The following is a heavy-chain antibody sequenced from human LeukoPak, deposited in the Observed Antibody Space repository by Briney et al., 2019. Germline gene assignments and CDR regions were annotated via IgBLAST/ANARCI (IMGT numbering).Heavy chain of an antibody. CDR3: ARRAYLDY. CDR1: QFTFHNYA. V-gene: IGHV3-21*01. CDR2: ISSSSSYI. J-gene: IGHJ4*02. Sequence: GGSLRLSCVASQFTFHNYAMNWVRQAPGKGLEWVSSISSSSSYIYYADSVKGRFTISRDNAKNSLHLQMNSLRAEDTAVYYCARRAYLDYWGQGTLVTVSS.